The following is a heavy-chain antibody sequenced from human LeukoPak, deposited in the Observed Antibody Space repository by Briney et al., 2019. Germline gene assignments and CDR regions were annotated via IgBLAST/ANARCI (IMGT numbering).Heavy chain of an antibody. Sequence: GGSLRLSCAASGFTFSSYGMHWVRQAPGKGLDWVAFIRYDGSNKYYADSVKGRFTISRDNSKNTLYLQMNSLRAEDTAVYYCAKPDRVVPAAIFCHFDYWGQGTLVTVSS. CDR3: AKPDRVVPAAIFCHFDY. V-gene: IGHV3-30*02. J-gene: IGHJ4*02. CDR2: IRYDGSNK. CDR1: GFTFSSYG. D-gene: IGHD2-2*01.